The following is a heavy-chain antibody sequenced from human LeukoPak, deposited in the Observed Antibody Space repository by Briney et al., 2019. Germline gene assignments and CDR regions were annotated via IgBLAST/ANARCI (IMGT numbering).Heavy chain of an antibody. CDR3: ARDLYSSSSALGLFDY. J-gene: IGHJ4*02. CDR1: GFTFSSYS. D-gene: IGHD6-6*01. Sequence: GGSLRLSCAASGFTFSSYSMNWVRQAPGKGLEWVSSISSSSSYVYYADSVKGRFTISRDNSKNTMYLQMNSLRAEDTAIYYCARDLYSSSSALGLFDYWGQGTLVTVSS. CDR2: ISSSSSYV. V-gene: IGHV3-21*04.